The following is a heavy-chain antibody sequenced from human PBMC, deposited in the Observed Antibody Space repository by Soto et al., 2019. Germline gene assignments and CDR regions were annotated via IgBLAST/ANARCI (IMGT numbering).Heavy chain of an antibody. CDR2: INPNSGDT. CDR1: GYTFTGFF. Sequence: QVQLVQSGAEVKKPGASVKVSCKASGYTFTGFFMHWVRQAPGQGLEWMGWINPNSGDTEYAQNFQGWVTMTRDTSITTAYMELSRLRSDDMAVHYCASGGSTVTREFDYWGQGTLVSVSS. V-gene: IGHV1-2*04. CDR3: ASGGSTVTREFDY. D-gene: IGHD4-17*01. J-gene: IGHJ4*02.